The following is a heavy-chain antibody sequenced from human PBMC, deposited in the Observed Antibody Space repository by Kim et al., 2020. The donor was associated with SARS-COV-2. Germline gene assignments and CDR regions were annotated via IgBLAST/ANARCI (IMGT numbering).Heavy chain of an antibody. J-gene: IGHJ3*02. D-gene: IGHD5-18*01. CDR1: GGSISSYY. CDR3: ARLEPPMDTEEPINDI. CDR2: IYYSGST. V-gene: IGHV4-59*08. Sequence: SETLSLPCTVSGGSISSYYWSWIRQPPGKGLEWIGYIYYSGSTNYNPSLKSRVTISVDTSKNQFSLKLSSVTAADTAVYYCARLEPPMDTEEPINDIWGQGTMVTVSS.